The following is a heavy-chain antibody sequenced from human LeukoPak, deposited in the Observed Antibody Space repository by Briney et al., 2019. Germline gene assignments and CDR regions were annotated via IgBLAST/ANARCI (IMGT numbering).Heavy chain of an antibody. Sequence: ASVKVSCKASGYTFTGYYMHWVRQAPGQGLEWMGWINPNSGGTNYAQKFQGRVTMTRDTSISTAYMELSRLRSDDTAVYYCARVSSSGGYGVDYWGQGTLVTVSS. D-gene: IGHD6-19*01. V-gene: IGHV1-2*02. CDR1: GYTFTGYY. CDR3: ARVSSSGGYGVDY. J-gene: IGHJ4*02. CDR2: INPNSGGT.